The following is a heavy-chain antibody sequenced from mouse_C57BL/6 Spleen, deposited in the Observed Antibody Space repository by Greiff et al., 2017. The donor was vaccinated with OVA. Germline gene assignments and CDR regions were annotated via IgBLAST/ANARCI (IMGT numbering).Heavy chain of an antibody. CDR2: ISGGGGNT. J-gene: IGHJ1*03. D-gene: IGHD1-1*01. Sequence: EVQLVESGGGLVKPGGSLKLSCAASGFTFSSYTMSWVRQTPEKRLEWVATISGGGGNTYYPDSVKGRFTISRDNAKNTLYLQMSSLRSEDTALYYCARHASLYYYGSSPWYFDVWGTGTTVTVSS. CDR1: GFTFSSYT. CDR3: ARHASLYYYGSSPWYFDV. V-gene: IGHV5-9*01.